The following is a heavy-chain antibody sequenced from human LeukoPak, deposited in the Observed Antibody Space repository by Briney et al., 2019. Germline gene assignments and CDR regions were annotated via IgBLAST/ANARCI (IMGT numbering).Heavy chain of an antibody. CDR3: HGGYYYYGMDV. CDR1: GLTFSGSA. V-gene: IGHV3-73*01. CDR2: IRSKANSYAT. Sequence: GGSLRLSCAASGLTFSGSAMHWVRQASGKGLEWVGRIRSKANSYATAYAASVKGRFTISRDDSKNTAYLQMNSLKTEDTAVYYCHGGYYYYGMDVWGQGTTVTVSS. J-gene: IGHJ6*02.